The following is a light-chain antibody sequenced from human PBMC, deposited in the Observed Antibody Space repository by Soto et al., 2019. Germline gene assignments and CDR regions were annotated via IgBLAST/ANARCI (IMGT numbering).Light chain of an antibody. V-gene: IGKV1-5*03. CDR3: QKYNSPWWT. Sequence: DIQMTQSPSILSASVGDRVSITCRASQSISVYLAWYQQKPGKAPKLLIYKASSLESGVPSRFSGSGSGTEFTLTISSLQPDDFATYYCQKYNSPWWTFGQGTKVDIK. J-gene: IGKJ1*01. CDR2: KAS. CDR1: QSISVY.